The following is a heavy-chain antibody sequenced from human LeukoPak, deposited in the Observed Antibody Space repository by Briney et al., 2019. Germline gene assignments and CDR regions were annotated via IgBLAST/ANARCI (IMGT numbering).Heavy chain of an antibody. D-gene: IGHD2-21*01. CDR1: GGTFSTYA. J-gene: IGHJ5*02. CDR3: ARDLLAYCGGDCYSKWFDP. V-gene: IGHV1-69*13. Sequence: SVKVSCKASGGTFSTYAISWVRQAPGQGLEWMGGIIPIFDTANYAQKFRGRVTITADESTSTAYMELSSLTSEDTAVYYCARDLLAYCGGDCYSKWFDPWGQGTLVTVSS. CDR2: IIPIFDTA.